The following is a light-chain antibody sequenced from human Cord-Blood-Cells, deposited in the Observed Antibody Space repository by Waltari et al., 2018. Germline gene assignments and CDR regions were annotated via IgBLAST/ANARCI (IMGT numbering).Light chain of an antibody. CDR3: QSADSSGTYWV. CDR2: KDS. Sequence: SYELTQPPSVSVSPGQTARITCSGDALPKQYAYWYQQKPGQAPVPVIYKDSERRSGIPERFSGSSSGTTVTLTISGVQAEDEADYYCQSADSSGTYWVFGGGTKLTVL. CDR1: ALPKQY. J-gene: IGLJ3*02. V-gene: IGLV3-25*03.